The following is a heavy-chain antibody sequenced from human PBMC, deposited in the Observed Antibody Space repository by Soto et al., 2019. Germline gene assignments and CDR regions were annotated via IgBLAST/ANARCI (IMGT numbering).Heavy chain of an antibody. Sequence: QVQLVESGGGVVQPGRSLRLSCAASGFTFSSYGMHWVRQAPGKGLEWVAVISYDGSNKYYADSVKGRFTISRDNSKNTLYLQMNSLRAEDTAVYYCAKDSDSSWYGRGRTVWYYFDYWGQGTLVTVSS. CDR3: AKDSDSSWYGRGRTVWYYFDY. V-gene: IGHV3-30*18. D-gene: IGHD6-13*01. CDR1: GFTFSSYG. J-gene: IGHJ4*02. CDR2: ISYDGSNK.